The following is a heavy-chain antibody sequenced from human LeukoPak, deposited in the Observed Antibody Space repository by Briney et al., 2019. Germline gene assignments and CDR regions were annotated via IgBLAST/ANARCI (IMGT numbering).Heavy chain of an antibody. J-gene: IGHJ4*02. CDR1: GFTFSSYW. D-gene: IGHD5-24*01. CDR2: INNDGSST. Sequence: PGGSLGLSCAASGFTFSSYWMHWVRQAPGKGLVWVSRINNDGSSTNYADSVKGRFTISRDNAKNTLYLQMNSLRAEDTGVFYCASERWLQYWGQGTLVTVSS. V-gene: IGHV3-74*01. CDR3: ASERWLQY.